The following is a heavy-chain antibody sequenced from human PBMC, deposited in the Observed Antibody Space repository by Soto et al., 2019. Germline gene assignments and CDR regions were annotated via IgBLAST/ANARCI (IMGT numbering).Heavy chain of an antibody. CDR1: GFTVSSNY. CDR2: IYSGGST. Sequence: EVQLVESGGGLIQPGGSLRLSCAASGFTVSSNYMSWVRQAPGKGLEWVSVIYSGGSTYYADSVKGRFTISRDNSKNTLYLQMNRLRDEDTAVYYCARVGYYYDSSGTESDAFDIWGQGTMVTVSS. D-gene: IGHD3-22*01. V-gene: IGHV3-53*01. CDR3: ARVGYYYDSSGTESDAFDI. J-gene: IGHJ3*02.